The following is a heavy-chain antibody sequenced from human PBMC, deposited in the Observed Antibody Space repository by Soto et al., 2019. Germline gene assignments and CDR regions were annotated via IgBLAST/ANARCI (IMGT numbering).Heavy chain of an antibody. CDR3: ARQRDYYYHMDV. Sequence: ASVNVSCKASGYSFTNYGFSWVRQAPGQGLEWMGWINAYSGSTNYAESFQDRVTMTADTFTTTAYMELGSLRSGDSAVYFCARQRDYYYHMDVWGKGTTVTVSS. CDR2: INAYSGST. J-gene: IGHJ6*03. CDR1: GYSFTNYG. V-gene: IGHV1-18*01.